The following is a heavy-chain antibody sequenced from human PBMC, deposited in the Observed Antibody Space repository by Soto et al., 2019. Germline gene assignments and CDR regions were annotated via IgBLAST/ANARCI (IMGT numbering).Heavy chain of an antibody. CDR3: ARDHSDSYCSSTSCPRFDP. V-gene: IGHV4-59*06. CDR2: IYYSGST. D-gene: IGHD2-2*01. J-gene: IGHJ5*02. Sequence: PSETLSLTCTVSGGSISSYYWSWIRQHPGKGLEWIGYIYYSGSTYYNPSLKSRVTISVDTSKNQFSLKLSSVTAADTAVYYCARDHSDSYCSSTSCPRFDPWGQGTLVTVSS. CDR1: GGSISSYY.